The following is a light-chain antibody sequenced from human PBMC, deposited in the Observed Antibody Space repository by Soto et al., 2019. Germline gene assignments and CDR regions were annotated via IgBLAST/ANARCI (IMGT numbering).Light chain of an antibody. J-gene: IGKJ2*01. Sequence: DIQMTQSPSTLSASIGGRVTITCRASQSINEFLAWYQQKPGKAPNLLVYDVFNLHNGVPSRFSGSGAGTEFTLTVSNLQPDDSATYYCQQYDSYPNTFGQGTKLEIK. CDR3: QQYDSYPNT. CDR2: DVF. CDR1: QSINEF. V-gene: IGKV1-5*01.